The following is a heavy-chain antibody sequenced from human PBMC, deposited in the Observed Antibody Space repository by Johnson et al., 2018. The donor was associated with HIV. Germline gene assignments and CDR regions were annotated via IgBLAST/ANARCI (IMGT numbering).Heavy chain of an antibody. D-gene: IGHD1-14*01. CDR3: ATRDPTHRPGVFDI. CDR1: GFTFSSYA. CDR2: ISYDGSNK. J-gene: IGHJ3*02. Sequence: QMQLVESGGGVVQPGRSLRLSCAASGFTFSSYAMHWVRQAPGKGLAWVAVISYDGSNKYYVDSVQGRFTISRDNSKKSLYLQMNSLRAEDTAVYYCATRDPTHRPGVFDIWGQGTMVTVSS. V-gene: IGHV3-30*04.